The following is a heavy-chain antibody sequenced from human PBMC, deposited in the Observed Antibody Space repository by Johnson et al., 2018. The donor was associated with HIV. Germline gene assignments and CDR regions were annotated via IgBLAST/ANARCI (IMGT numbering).Heavy chain of an antibody. CDR3: ARGGGYSIAAPSDAFDI. V-gene: IGHV3-30-3*01. CDR2: ISYDGSNK. CDR1: GFTFSTSA. J-gene: IGHJ3*02. D-gene: IGHD6-6*01. Sequence: QVQLVESGGDVVQPGRSLRLSCAASGFTFSTSAMHWVRQAPGKGLKWVATISYDGSNKYYADSVKGRFTISRDNSKNTLYLQMNSLRAEDTAVYYCARGGGYSIAAPSDAFDIWGQGTMVTVSS.